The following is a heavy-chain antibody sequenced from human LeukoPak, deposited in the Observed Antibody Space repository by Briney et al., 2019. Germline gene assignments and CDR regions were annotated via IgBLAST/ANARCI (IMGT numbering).Heavy chain of an antibody. CDR2: INPNSGGT. J-gene: IGHJ4*02. Sequence: ASVKVSCKASGYTFTSYDINWVRQATGQGLEWMGWINPNSGGTNYAQKFRGRVTMTRDTSISTAYMELSRLRSDDTAVYYCARDRSGAVAASSFDYWGQGTLVTVSS. V-gene: IGHV1-2*02. CDR1: GYTFTSYD. CDR3: ARDRSGAVAASSFDY. D-gene: IGHD6-19*01.